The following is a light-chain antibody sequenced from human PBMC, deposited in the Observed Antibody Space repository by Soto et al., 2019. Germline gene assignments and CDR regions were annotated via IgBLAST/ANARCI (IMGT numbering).Light chain of an antibody. V-gene: IGLV2-14*01. CDR1: SSDVGNYNY. CDR3: SSYTSSTNYV. J-gene: IGLJ1*01. CDR2: EVS. Sequence: QSLLTQPASVSGSPGQSIPIAYTGTSSDVGNYNYVSWYQQHPGKAPKLMIYEVSNRPSGVSNRFSGSKSGNTASLTISGLQAEDEADYYCSSYTSSTNYVFGAGTKVTVL.